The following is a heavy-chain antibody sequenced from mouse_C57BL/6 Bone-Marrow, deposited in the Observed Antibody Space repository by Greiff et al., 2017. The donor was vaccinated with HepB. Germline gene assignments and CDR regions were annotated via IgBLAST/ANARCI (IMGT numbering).Heavy chain of an antibody. D-gene: IGHD1-1*01. Sequence: QVHVKQSGPELARPWASVKISCQAFYTFSRRVHFAIRDTNYWMQWVKQRPRQGLEWIGAIYPGNGDTSYNQKFKGKATLTADKSSSTAYMQLSSLTSEDSAVYYCAWDYGSSYWYFDVCGTGTTVTVSS. CDR2: RQGLEWIG. CDR1: YTFSRRVH. V-gene: IGHV1-87*01. J-gene: IGHJ1*03. CDR3: SEDSAVYYCAWDYGSSYWYFDV.